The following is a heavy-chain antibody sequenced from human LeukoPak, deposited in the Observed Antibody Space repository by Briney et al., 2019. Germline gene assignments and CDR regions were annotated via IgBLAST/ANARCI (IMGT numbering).Heavy chain of an antibody. Sequence: SETLSLTCAVYGGSFSGYYWSWIRQPPGKGLEWIGEINHSGSTNYNPSLKSRVTISVDTSKNQFSLKLSSVTAADTAVYYCARGGYSGYDSPAYFDYWGQGTLVTVSS. D-gene: IGHD5-12*01. CDR3: ARGGYSGYDSPAYFDY. V-gene: IGHV4-34*01. CDR1: GGSFSGYY. CDR2: INHSGST. J-gene: IGHJ4*02.